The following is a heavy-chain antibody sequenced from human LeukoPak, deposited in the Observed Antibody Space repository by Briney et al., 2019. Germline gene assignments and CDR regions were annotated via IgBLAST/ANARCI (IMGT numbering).Heavy chain of an antibody. CDR3: ARGGYGDRIDY. CDR1: GYTFIRYY. CDR2: INPSGGST. V-gene: IGHV1-46*01. Sequence: ASVKVSCKASGYTFIRYYMHWVRQAPGQGLEWMGIINPSGGSTSYAQKFQGRVIMTRDTSTSTVYMELSRLRSEDTAVYYCARGGYGDRIDYWGQGTLVSVSS. D-gene: IGHD4-17*01. J-gene: IGHJ4*02.